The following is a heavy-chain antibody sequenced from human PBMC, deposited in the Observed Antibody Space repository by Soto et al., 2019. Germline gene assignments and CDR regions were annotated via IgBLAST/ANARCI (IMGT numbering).Heavy chain of an antibody. J-gene: IGHJ4*02. D-gene: IGHD2-15*01. Sequence: SETPSLTCSVSGGSISSSSYYWGWIRQTPGKGLEWIGSIYYSGTTNYNPSLKSRVSISVDTSKNQFSLRLSSVTAVDTAIYYCARLRGYCSGGSCYHFDCWGQGTLVTVSS. CDR1: GGSISSSSYY. CDR3: ARLRGYCSGGSCYHFDC. V-gene: IGHV4-39*01. CDR2: IYYSGTT.